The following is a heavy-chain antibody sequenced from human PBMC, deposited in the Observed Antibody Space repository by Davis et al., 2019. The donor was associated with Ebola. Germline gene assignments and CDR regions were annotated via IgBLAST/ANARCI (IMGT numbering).Heavy chain of an antibody. CDR3: AKSGLSFGVVKYHYGMDV. CDR2: ISGSGGST. CDR1: VITFSSYA. D-gene: IGHD3-3*01. V-gene: IGHV3-23*01. Sequence: PSETLSLTCTDSVITFSSYAMTWVRQAPGKGLEWVSAISGSGGSTYYADSVKGRFTISRDNSKKTLYLQMNSLRAEDTAVYYCAKSGLSFGVVKYHYGMDVWGQGTTVTVSS. J-gene: IGHJ6*02.